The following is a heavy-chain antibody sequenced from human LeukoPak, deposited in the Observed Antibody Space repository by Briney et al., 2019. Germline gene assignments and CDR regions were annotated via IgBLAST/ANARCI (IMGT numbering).Heavy chain of an antibody. J-gene: IGHJ4*02. CDR1: GGSLSRIY. CDR3: ERALGSVCYVYFDF. CDR2: IYYTGSI. D-gene: IGHD2-21*02. Sequence: SETLSLTCTVSGGSLSRIYCSWSLKPPGKGLQWIGYIYYTGSINYNPSLKSRVTISVDTSKNQFSLRLSSVTAADTAVYYCERALGSVCYVYFDFWGQVTLVTVSS. V-gene: IGHV4-59*01.